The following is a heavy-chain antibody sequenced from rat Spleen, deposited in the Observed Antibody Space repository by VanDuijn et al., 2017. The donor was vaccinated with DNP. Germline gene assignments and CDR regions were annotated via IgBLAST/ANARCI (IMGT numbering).Heavy chain of an antibody. V-gene: IGHV4-2*01. Sequence: EVKLVESGGGLVQPGRSLKLSCAASGFNFNDHWMGWVRQAPGKGLEWIGQINKDSSTITYIPSLRDKFTISRDNVQNTLYLQMSTLGSEDTAIYFCTRGPNYGGDSDYFDYWGQGVMVTVSS. J-gene: IGHJ2*01. D-gene: IGHD1-11*01. CDR2: INKDSSTI. CDR1: GFNFNDHW. CDR3: TRGPNYGGDSDYFDY.